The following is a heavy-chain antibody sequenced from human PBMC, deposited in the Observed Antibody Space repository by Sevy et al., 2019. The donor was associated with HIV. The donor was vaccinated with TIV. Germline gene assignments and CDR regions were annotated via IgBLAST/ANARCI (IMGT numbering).Heavy chain of an antibody. D-gene: IGHD6-13*01. V-gene: IGHV3-9*01. CDR2: ISWNSGSI. Sequence: SLRLSCAASGFTFDDYAMHRVRQAPGKGLEWVSGISWNSGSIGYADSVKGRFTISRDNAKNSLYLQMNSLRAEDTALYYCAKDIMAAAYYYYGMDVWGQGTTVTVSS. CDR1: GFTFDDYA. CDR3: AKDIMAAAYYYYGMDV. J-gene: IGHJ6*02.